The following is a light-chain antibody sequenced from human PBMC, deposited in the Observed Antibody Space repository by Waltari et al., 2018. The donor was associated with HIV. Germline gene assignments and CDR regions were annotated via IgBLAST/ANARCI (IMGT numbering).Light chain of an antibody. CDR1: NSNIGSNT. V-gene: IGLV1-44*01. Sequence: QSVLTQPPSASGTPGQRVTISCSGSNSNIGSNTVNWYQQLPGTAPKLPLYSNNQRPSGVPDRFSGSKSGTSASLAISGLQSEDEADYYCAAWDDSLNGVVFGGGTKLTVL. J-gene: IGLJ2*01. CDR3: AAWDDSLNGVV. CDR2: SNN.